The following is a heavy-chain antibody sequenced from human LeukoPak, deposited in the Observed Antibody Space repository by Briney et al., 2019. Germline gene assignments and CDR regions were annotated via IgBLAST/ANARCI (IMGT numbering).Heavy chain of an antibody. J-gene: IGHJ4*02. V-gene: IGHV3-74*01. D-gene: IGHD1-14*01. CDR2: INSDGSST. CDR3: ARDHGSITPVGY. Sequence: PGGSLRLSCAASGFTFSSYSMNWVRQAPGKGLVWVSRINSDGSSTSYADSVKGRFTISRDNAKNSLYLQMNSLRAEDTAVYYCARDHGSITPVGYWGQGTLVTVSS. CDR1: GFTFSSYS.